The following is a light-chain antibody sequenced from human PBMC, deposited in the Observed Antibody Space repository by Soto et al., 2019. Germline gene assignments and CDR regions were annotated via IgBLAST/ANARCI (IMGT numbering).Light chain of an antibody. CDR2: GAS. Sequence: ENGLTQSPGTLSLSPGERATVSCRASQNVNINYVGWYQQRPGQAPGLLIHGASSRAAGVPDRFTGSGSGTDFTPTITRLEPEDVVLYYCQPYGRSPWTSGKETNVEIK. V-gene: IGKV3-20*01. J-gene: IGKJ1*01. CDR1: QNVNINY. CDR3: QPYGRSPWT.